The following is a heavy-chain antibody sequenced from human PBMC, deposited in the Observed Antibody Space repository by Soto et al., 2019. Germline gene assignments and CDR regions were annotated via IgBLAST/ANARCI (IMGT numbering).Heavy chain of an antibody. J-gene: IGHJ4*02. CDR3: ARYCGGDCYTD. V-gene: IGHV1-18*01. CDR1: GYTFTSYG. CDR2: ISAYDGNT. Sequence: ASVKVSFKASGYTFTSYGIVLVRQAPGQGLEWMGWISAYDGNTDYVHKLHGRVTMTTDTSTTTAYMELRSLRSDDTAVYYCARYCGGDCYTDWGQGTMVTVSS. D-gene: IGHD2-21*02.